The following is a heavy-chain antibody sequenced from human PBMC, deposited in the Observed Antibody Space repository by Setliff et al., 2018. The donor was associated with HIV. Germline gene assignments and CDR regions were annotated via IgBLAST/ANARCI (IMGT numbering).Heavy chain of an antibody. CDR1: GYTFTSYY. V-gene: IGHV1-46*01. J-gene: IGHJ4*02. D-gene: IGHD3-10*01. CDR2: LNPSGDST. CDR3: ARGGYHGFGSYGDY. Sequence: ASVKVSCKASGYTFTSYYVHWARQAPGQGLEWMGILNPSGDSTAYAQKFQGRVTMTRDTSTSTVYMELSSLKSDDTAVYYCARGGYHGFGSYGDYWGQGTLVTVSS.